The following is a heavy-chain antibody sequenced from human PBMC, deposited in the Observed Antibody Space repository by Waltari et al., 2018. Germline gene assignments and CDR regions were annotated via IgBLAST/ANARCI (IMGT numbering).Heavy chain of an antibody. J-gene: IGHJ4*02. D-gene: IGHD2-15*01. V-gene: IGHV4-4*02. Sequence: QVQLQESGPGLVKPSGTLSLPCGVSGDSMSGNYWWSWVRQPPGKGLEWIGQVHRSGRTNYNPPLESRVTVSIDTFNRQFSLEVTSATAADTALYFCARDRGRGLYLDSWGRGILVTVSP. CDR3: ARDRGRGLYLDS. CDR2: VHRSGRT. CDR1: GDSMSGNYW.